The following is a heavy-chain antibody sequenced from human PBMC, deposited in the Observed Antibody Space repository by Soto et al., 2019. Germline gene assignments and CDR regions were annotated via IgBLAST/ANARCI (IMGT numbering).Heavy chain of an antibody. Sequence: QLQLQESGPGLVKPSETLSLTCTVSGGSISSSSYYWGWIRQPPGKGLEWIGSIYYSGSTYYNPSLKSRVTISVDTSKNQFSLKLSSVTAADTAVYYCARHPRYNWNYAPYMDVCGKGTTVTVSS. V-gene: IGHV4-39*01. CDR2: IYYSGST. CDR3: ARHPRYNWNYAPYMDV. CDR1: GGSISSSSYY. D-gene: IGHD1-7*01. J-gene: IGHJ6*03.